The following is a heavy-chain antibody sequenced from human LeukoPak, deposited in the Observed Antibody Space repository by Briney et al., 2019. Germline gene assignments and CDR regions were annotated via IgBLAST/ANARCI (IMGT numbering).Heavy chain of an antibody. CDR2: IYYSGST. V-gene: IGHV4-59*01. CDR1: GGSISSYY. D-gene: IGHD3-10*01. CDR3: ARGGYYGSGNDFRFDP. J-gene: IGHJ5*02. Sequence: HSETLSLTCTVSGGSISSYYWSWIRQPPGKGLEWIGYIYYSGSTNYKPSLKSRVTISVDTSKNQFSLKLNSVTAADTAVYYCARGGYYGSGNDFRFDPWGQGTLVTVSS.